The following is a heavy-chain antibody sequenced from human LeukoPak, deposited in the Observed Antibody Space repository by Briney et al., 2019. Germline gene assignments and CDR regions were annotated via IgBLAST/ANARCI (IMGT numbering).Heavy chain of an antibody. Sequence: SETLSLTCTVSGGSISSSSYYWGWIRPPPGKGLEWIGSIYYSGSTYYNPSLKSRVTISVDTSKNQFSLKLSSVTAADTAVYYCASGVVVIAARTFDYWGQGTLVTVSS. CDR1: GGSISSSSYY. CDR2: IYYSGST. D-gene: IGHD2-15*01. J-gene: IGHJ4*02. V-gene: IGHV4-39*01. CDR3: ASGVVVIAARTFDY.